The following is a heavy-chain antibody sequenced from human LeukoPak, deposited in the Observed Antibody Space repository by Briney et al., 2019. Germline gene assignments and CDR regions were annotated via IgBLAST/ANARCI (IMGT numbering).Heavy chain of an antibody. CDR2: ISAYNGNT. V-gene: IGHV1-18*01. CDR1: GYTFTSYG. CDR3: ARVTGYCSGGSCYLTPLFDY. J-gene: IGHJ4*02. D-gene: IGHD2-15*01. Sequence: ASVKVSCKASGYTFTSYGISWVRQAPGQGLEWMGWISAYNGNTNHAQKLQGRVTMTTDTSTSTAYMELRSLRSDDTAVYYCARVTGYCSGGSCYLTPLFDYWGQGTLVTVSS.